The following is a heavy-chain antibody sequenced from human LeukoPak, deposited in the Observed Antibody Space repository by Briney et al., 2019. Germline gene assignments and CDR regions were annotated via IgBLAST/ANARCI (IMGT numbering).Heavy chain of an antibody. D-gene: IGHD6-6*01. CDR2: INPSGGST. Sequence: ASVKVSCKASGYTFNNHYMYWVRQAPGQGLEWMGVINPSGGSTIYAQKFQGRVTMTEDTSTDTAYMELSSLRSEDTAVYYCATALREYSSSPLVYWGQGTLVTVSS. CDR1: GYTFNNHY. J-gene: IGHJ4*02. CDR3: ATALREYSSSPLVY. V-gene: IGHV1-46*02.